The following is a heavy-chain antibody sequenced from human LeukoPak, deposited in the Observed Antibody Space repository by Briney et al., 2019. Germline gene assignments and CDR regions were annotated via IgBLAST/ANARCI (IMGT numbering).Heavy chain of an antibody. Sequence: SETLSLTCTVSGGSISSYYWSWIRQPPGKGLEWIGYIYYSGSTNYSPSLKSRVTISVDTSKNQFSLKLSSVTAADTAVYYCARGSYGVAGFYYFDYWGQGTLVTVSS. D-gene: IGHD6-19*01. CDR1: GGSISSYY. CDR3: ARGSYGVAGFYYFDY. CDR2: IYYSGST. J-gene: IGHJ4*02. V-gene: IGHV4-59*01.